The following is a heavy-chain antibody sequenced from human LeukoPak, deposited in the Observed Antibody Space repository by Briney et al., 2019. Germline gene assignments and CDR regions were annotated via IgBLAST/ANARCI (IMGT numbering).Heavy chain of an antibody. CDR3: AKSAAYCGGDCPFDDY. D-gene: IGHD2-21*02. CDR2: ISGSGGST. Sequence: PGGSLRLSCAASGFTISSYAMSWVRQAPGKGLEWVSAISGSGGSTYYADSVKGRFTISRDNSKNTLYLQMNSLRAEDTAVYYCAKSAAYCGGDCPFDDYWGQGTLVTVSS. CDR1: GFTISSYA. J-gene: IGHJ4*02. V-gene: IGHV3-23*01.